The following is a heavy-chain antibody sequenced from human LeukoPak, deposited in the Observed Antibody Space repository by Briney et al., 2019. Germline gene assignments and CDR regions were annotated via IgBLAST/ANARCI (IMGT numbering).Heavy chain of an antibody. V-gene: IGHV1-69*02. CDR3: ARAYYSGGYYYDYRDV. J-gene: IGHJ6*03. D-gene: IGHD3-10*01. CDR2: IIPILGIA. CDR1: GGTFSSYT. Sequence: GSSVKVSCKASGGTFSSYTISWVRQAPGQGLDWMGRIIPILGIANYAQKFQGRVTITADKSTSTAYMELSSLRSEGTAVYYCARAYYSGGYYYDYRDVWGKGTTVTLSS.